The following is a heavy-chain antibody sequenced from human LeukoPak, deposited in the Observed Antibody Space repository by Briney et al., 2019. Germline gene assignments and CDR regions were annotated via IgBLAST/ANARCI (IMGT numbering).Heavy chain of an antibody. CDR1: GFTFSSYS. D-gene: IGHD5-18*01. V-gene: IGHV3-48*01. Sequence: TGGSLRLSCAASGFTFSSYSMNWVRQAPGKGLEWVSYISSSSSTIYYADSVKGRFTISRDNSKNTLYLQVNSLRAEDTAVYYCAKGNGYSYGRYYFDHWGQGTLVTVSS. J-gene: IGHJ4*02. CDR3: AKGNGYSYGRYYFDH. CDR2: ISSSSSTI.